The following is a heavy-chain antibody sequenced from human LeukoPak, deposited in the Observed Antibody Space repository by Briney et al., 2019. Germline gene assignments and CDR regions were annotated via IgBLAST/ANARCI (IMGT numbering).Heavy chain of an antibody. CDR2: FDPEDGET. Sequence: ASVKVSCKVSGYTLTELSMHWVRQAPGKGLEWMGGFDPEDGETIYAQKFQGRVTMTEDTSTDTAYMELSSLRSEDTAVYYCATGDPRVYYYGSGSYYFMVWGQGTLVTVSS. V-gene: IGHV1-24*01. J-gene: IGHJ4*02. CDR1: GYTLTELS. D-gene: IGHD3-10*01. CDR3: ATGDPRVYYYGSGSYYFMV.